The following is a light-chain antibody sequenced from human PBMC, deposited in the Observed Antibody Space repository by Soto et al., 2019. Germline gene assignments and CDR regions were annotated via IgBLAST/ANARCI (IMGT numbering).Light chain of an antibody. Sequence: QSVLTQPPSASGSPGQSVTISCTGTSSDVGGYNYVSWYQQHPGKAPKLMIYEVSKRPSGVPDRFSGAKSGNTAPLTVSGLQAEDEADYYCSSYAGSNNYVVFGGGTKLTV. CDR3: SSYAGSNNYVV. V-gene: IGLV2-8*01. CDR1: SSDVGGYNY. J-gene: IGLJ2*01. CDR2: EVS.